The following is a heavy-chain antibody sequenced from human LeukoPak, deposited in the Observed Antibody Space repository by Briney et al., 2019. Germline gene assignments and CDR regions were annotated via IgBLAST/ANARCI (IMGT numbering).Heavy chain of an antibody. J-gene: IGHJ4*02. CDR1: GGTFSSYA. Sequence: SVKVSCKASGGTFSSYAISWVLQAPGQGLEWMGGIIPIFGTANYAQKFQGRVTITADESTSTAYMELSSLRSEDTAVYYCASGGYNYSPFDYWGQGTLVTVSS. CDR2: IIPIFGTA. V-gene: IGHV1-69*13. CDR3: ASGGYNYSPFDY. D-gene: IGHD5-24*01.